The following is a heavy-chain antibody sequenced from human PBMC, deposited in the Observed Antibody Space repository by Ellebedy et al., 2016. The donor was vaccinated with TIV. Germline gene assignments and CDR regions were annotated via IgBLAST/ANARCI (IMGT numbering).Heavy chain of an antibody. J-gene: IGHJ6*03. CDR2: ISYDGSNE. CDR3: ATRNYDFWSDNSYYMDV. D-gene: IGHD3-3*01. Sequence: GESLKISCVASGFTFSSYGMHWVRQAPGKGLEWVAIISYDGSNEYYADSVRGRFTISRDNSKNSLYLQMNSLRAEDTAVYYCATRNYDFWSDNSYYMDVWGKGTTVTVSS. V-gene: IGHV3-30*03. CDR1: GFTFSSYG.